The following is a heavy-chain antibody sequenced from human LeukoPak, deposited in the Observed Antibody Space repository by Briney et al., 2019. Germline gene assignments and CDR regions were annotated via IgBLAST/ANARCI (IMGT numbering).Heavy chain of an antibody. D-gene: IGHD2-21*01. CDR3: ARLEQARVAIRADAFDI. CDR2: IYYSGST. Sequence: SETLSLTCTVSGGSISSSSYYWGWIRQPPGKGLEWIGSIYYSGSTYYNPSLKSRVTISVDTSKNQFSLKLSSVTAADTAVYYCARLEQARVAIRADAFDIWGQGTMVTVSS. CDR1: GGSISSSSYY. J-gene: IGHJ3*02. V-gene: IGHV4-39*01.